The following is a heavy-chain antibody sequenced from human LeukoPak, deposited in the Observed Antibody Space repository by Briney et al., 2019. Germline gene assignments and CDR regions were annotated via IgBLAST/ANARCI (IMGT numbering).Heavy chain of an antibody. J-gene: IGHJ4*02. CDR3: ARSSIIAAAGPYYFDY. Sequence: PAASVKVSCKASGYTFTSYYMHWVRQAPGQGLEWMGIINPSGGSTSYAQKFQGRVTMTRDTSTSTVYMELSSLRSEDTAVYYCARSSIIAAAGPYYFDYWGQGTLVTVSS. CDR1: GYTFTSYY. CDR2: INPSGGST. D-gene: IGHD6-13*01. V-gene: IGHV1-46*01.